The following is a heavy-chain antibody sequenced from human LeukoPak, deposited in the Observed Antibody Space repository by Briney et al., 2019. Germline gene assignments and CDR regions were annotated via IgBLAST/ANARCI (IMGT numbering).Heavy chain of an antibody. V-gene: IGHV5-51*01. CDR3: ARRDSSSLWGIDY. D-gene: IGHD6-6*01. CDR2: IYPGDSDT. CDR1: GYSFTSYW. J-gene: IGHJ4*02. Sequence: GESLQISCQGSGYSFTSYWIGWVRQMPGKGLEWMGIIYPGDSDTRYSPSFQGQVTISADKSISTAYLQWSSLKASDTAMYYCARRDSSSLWGIDYWGQGTLVTVSS.